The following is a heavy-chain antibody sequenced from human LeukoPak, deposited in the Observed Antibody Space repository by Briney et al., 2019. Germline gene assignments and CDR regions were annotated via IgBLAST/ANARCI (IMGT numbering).Heavy chain of an antibody. CDR3: ASSGIAVAGPGRDY. CDR1: GFTFSSYS. Sequence: GGSLRLSCAASGFTFSSYSMNWVRQAPGKGLEWVSSISSSSSYIYYADSVKGRFTISRDNAKNSLYLQMNSLRAEDTAVYYCASSGIAVAGPGRDYWGQGTLVTVSS. V-gene: IGHV3-21*01. D-gene: IGHD6-19*01. CDR2: ISSSSSYI. J-gene: IGHJ4*02.